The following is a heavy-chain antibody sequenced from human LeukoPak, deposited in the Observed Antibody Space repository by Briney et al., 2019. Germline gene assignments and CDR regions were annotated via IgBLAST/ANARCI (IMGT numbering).Heavy chain of an antibody. D-gene: IGHD6-19*01. CDR1: GFTFSSYG. CDR3: ARSIAVAGTNFDY. J-gene: IGHJ4*02. CDR2: IWYDGSNK. Sequence: GGSLRLSCAASGFTFSSYGMHWVRQAPGKGLEWVAVIWYDGSNKCYADSVKGRFTISRDNSKNTLYLQMNSLRAEDTAVYYCARSIAVAGTNFDYWGQGTLVTVSS. V-gene: IGHV3-33*03.